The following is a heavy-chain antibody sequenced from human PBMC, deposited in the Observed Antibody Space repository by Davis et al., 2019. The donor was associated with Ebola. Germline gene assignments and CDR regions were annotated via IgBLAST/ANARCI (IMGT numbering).Heavy chain of an antibody. J-gene: IGHJ4*02. CDR2: ISSSSSYI. Sequence: GESLKISCAASGFTFSSYSMNWVRQAPGKGLEWVSSISSSSSYIYYADSVKGRFTISRDNAKNSLYLQMNSLRAEDTAIYYCAKRMAAPGPYFDYWGQGTLVTVSS. V-gene: IGHV3-21*04. CDR3: AKRMAAPGPYFDY. CDR1: GFTFSSYS. D-gene: IGHD6-13*01.